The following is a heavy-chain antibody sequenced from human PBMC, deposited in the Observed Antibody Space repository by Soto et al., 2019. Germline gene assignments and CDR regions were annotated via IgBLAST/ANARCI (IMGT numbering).Heavy chain of an antibody. V-gene: IGHV3-33*01. D-gene: IGHD5-12*01. CDR3: ARGYGQWLQLPSRYYYYGMDV. CDR2: IWYDGSNK. CDR1: GFTFSSYG. J-gene: IGHJ6*02. Sequence: GGSLRLSCAASGFTFSSYGMHWVRQAPGKGLEWVAVIWYDGSNKYYADSVKGRFTISRDNSKNTLYLQMNSLRAEDTAVYYCARGYGQWLQLPSRYYYYGMDVWGQGTTVTVSS.